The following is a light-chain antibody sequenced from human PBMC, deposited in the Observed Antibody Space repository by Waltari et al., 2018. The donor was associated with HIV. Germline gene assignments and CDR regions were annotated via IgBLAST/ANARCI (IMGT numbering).Light chain of an antibody. Sequence: QSVLPHPHSVSGAPGQRVTISCTGNSSNIGANYDVHCYQQFPGTAPNLLINANTNRPSGVPDRFSGSKSGTSASLAITGLRAEDEADYYCQSYDSSLSASEVFGGGTKVIVL. CDR2: ANT. V-gene: IGLV1-40*01. J-gene: IGLJ2*01. CDR1: SSNIGANYD. CDR3: QSYDSSLSASEV.